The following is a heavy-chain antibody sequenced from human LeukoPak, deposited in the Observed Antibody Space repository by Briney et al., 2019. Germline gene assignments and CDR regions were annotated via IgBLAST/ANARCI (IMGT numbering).Heavy chain of an antibody. CDR3: TRRSSAAGRQYFDY. CDR1: GFTFSSYG. CDR2: TSYDGSNK. D-gene: IGHD6-13*01. V-gene: IGHV3-30*03. J-gene: IGHJ4*02. Sequence: GGSLRLSCAASGFTFSSYGMHWVRQAPGKGLEWVAVTSYDGSNKYYTDSVKGRFTISRDNSKNTLYLQMNSLKTEDTAVYYCTRRSSAAGRQYFDYWGQGTLVTVSS.